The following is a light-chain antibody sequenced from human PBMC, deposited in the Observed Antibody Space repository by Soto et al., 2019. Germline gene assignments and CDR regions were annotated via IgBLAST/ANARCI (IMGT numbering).Light chain of an antibody. V-gene: IGKV3-20*01. CDR1: QSVSSSY. Sequence: EIVLTQSPSTLSLSPGERATLSCRASQSVSSSYLAWYQQKPGQAPRLLIYGASSRATGIPDRFSGSGSGTDFTLTISRLEPEDFAVYYCQLREAFGQGTKLEIK. J-gene: IGKJ2*01. CDR3: QLREA. CDR2: GAS.